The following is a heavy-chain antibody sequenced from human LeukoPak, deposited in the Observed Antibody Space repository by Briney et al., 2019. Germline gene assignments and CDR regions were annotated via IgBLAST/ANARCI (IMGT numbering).Heavy chain of an antibody. D-gene: IGHD2-15*01. J-gene: IGHJ4*02. CDR3: AKDHSGSGRAFES. Sequence: GGSLRLSCAASGFTFSSYSMNWVRQAPGKGLEWVALMSSDGTNKYYADSVKGRFTISRDSSKDTLYLQMSSLRPEDTALYYCAKDHSGSGRAFESWGQGTLVSVSS. V-gene: IGHV3-30*18. CDR2: MSSDGTNK. CDR1: GFTFSSYS.